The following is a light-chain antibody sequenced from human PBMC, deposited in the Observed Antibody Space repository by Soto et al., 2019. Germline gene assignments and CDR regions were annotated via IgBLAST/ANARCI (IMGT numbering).Light chain of an antibody. CDR2: TNN. Sequence: QSVLTQPPSASATPGQRVTISCSGSNSNIGTNTVNWYQQLPGTAPRLLIYTNNQRPSGVPQRFSGSKTGTSASLAIGGLPSEDGADYYCAAWDDSLGAYVFGTGTKVTVL. CDR3: AAWDDSLGAYV. CDR1: NSNIGTNT. V-gene: IGLV1-44*01. J-gene: IGLJ1*01.